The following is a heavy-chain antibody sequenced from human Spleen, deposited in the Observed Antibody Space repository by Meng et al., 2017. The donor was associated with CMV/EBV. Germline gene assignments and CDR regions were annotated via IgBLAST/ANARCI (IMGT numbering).Heavy chain of an antibody. CDR2: ISAYIGNR. CDR3: ARVRAGDTDSDY. CDR1: GYTFIDYY. J-gene: IGHJ4*02. V-gene: IGHV1-18*04. Sequence: ASVKVSCKASGYTFIDYYMHWVRQAPGQGLEWMGWISAYIGNRKYAENLQGRVTMTTDTSTSTVYMELRSLRSDDTAVYYCARVRAGDTDSDYWGQGTLVTVSS. D-gene: IGHD1-26*01.